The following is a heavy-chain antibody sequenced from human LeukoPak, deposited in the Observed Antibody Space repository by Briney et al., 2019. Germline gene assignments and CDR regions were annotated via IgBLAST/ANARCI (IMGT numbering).Heavy chain of an antibody. Sequence: GGPLRLSCAASGFTFSSYCMHWVRQAPGKGLEWVAFIRYDGSNKYYADSVKGRFTISRDNSKNTLYLQMNSLRAEDTAVYYCAKEKGITSSAVYYWGQGTLVTVSS. V-gene: IGHV3-30*02. CDR3: AKEKGITSSAVYY. D-gene: IGHD3-10*01. CDR1: GFTFSSYC. J-gene: IGHJ4*02. CDR2: IRYDGSNK.